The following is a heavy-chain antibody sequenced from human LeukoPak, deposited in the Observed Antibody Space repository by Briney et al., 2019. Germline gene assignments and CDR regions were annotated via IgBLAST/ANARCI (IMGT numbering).Heavy chain of an antibody. CDR1: GGSISSYY. D-gene: IGHD3-10*01. Sequence: PSETLSLTCTVSGGSISSYYWGWIRQPPGKGLEWIGEINHSGSNNYNPSLKSRVTMTVDTSKSQFSLKLSSVTAADTAVYFCARSPHIWFAERGWFDPWGQGTLVTVSS. V-gene: IGHV4-34*01. J-gene: IGHJ5*02. CDR3: ARSPHIWFAERGWFDP. CDR2: INHSGSN.